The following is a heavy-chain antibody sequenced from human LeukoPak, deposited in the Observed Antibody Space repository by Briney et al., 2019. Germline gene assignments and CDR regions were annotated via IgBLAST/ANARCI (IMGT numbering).Heavy chain of an antibody. CDR2: INAYNGNT. CDR3: ARSVQSLLAVAATTPIDY. J-gene: IGHJ4*02. V-gene: IGHV1-18*01. Sequence: GASVKVSCKASGYTFTSYGISWVRQAPGQGLEWMGWINAYNGNTNYAQKLQGRVTMTTDTSTSTAYMELRSLRSDDTAVYYCARSVQSLLAVAATTPIDYWGQGTLVTVSS. CDR1: GYTFTSYG. D-gene: IGHD6-19*01.